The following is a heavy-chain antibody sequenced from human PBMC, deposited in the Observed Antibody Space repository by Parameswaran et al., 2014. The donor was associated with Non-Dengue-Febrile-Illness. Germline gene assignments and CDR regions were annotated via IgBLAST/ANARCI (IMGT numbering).Heavy chain of an antibody. CDR2: IYYSGST. CDR3: ARDKSPIGFDY. V-gene: IGHV4-31*02. J-gene: IGHJ4*02. Sequence: RWIRQPPGKGLEWIGYIYYSGSTYYNPSLKSRVTISVDTSKNQFSLKLSSVTAADTAVYYCARDKSPIGFDYWGQGTLVTVSS. D-gene: IGHD5-24*01.